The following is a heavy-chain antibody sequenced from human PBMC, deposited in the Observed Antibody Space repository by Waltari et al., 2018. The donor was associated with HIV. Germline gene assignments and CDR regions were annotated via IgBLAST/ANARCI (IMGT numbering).Heavy chain of an antibody. V-gene: IGHV1-69*13. CDR3: ARESSGEFDL. Sequence: QVHIMQSGAEVKKPGSSVKISCRAYRLTLTSYVLSWVQQAPGQGCEWMGGVNPPFGSANYPQKFQGRVTITADVFTSTVYMELTGLTSEYTAVYFCARESSGEFDLWGQGTPVTVSS. D-gene: IGHD3-10*01. J-gene: IGHJ5*02. CDR2: VNPPFGSA. CDR1: RLTLTSYV.